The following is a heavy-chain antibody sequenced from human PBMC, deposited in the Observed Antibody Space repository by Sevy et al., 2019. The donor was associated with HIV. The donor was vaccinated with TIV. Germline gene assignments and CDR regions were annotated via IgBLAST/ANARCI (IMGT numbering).Heavy chain of an antibody. Sequence: GGSLRLSCAASGFTFSNYAMSWVRQTPGKGLEWVSAISGSADATYYTDSVKGRFTISRDNSKNTVYLQMNGLGAEDTAVYYCVKEVSQYSYSDYWGQGTLVTVSS. CDR1: GFTFSNYA. CDR2: ISGSADAT. V-gene: IGHV3-23*01. J-gene: IGHJ4*02. CDR3: VKEVSQYSYSDY. D-gene: IGHD5-18*01.